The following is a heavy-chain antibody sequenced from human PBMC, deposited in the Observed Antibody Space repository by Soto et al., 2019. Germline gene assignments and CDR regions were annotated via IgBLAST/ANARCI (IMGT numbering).Heavy chain of an antibody. J-gene: IGHJ4*02. D-gene: IGHD3-3*01. CDR3: ARDLNRDFWSGYYGYFDY. V-gene: IGHV3-23*01. Sequence: GGSLRLSCAASGFTFSSNAMSWVRQAPGKGLEWVSGISGSGGNTYYADSVKGRFTISSDNSKNTVYLQMNSLRADDTAAYFCARDLNRDFWSGYYGYFDYWGQGTLVTVSS. CDR1: GFTFSSNA. CDR2: ISGSGGNT.